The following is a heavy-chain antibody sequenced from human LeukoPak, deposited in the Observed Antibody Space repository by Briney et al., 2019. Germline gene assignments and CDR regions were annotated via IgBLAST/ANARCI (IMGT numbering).Heavy chain of an antibody. CDR2: IYTSGST. CDR1: GGSISSGSYY. CDR3: AREVVGAKDXYXYYXXV. V-gene: IGHV4-61*02. J-gene: IGHJ6*03. D-gene: IGHD1-26*01. Sequence: PSETLSLTCTVSGGSISSGSYYWSWIRQPAGKGLEWIGRIYTSGSTNYNPSLKSRVTMSVDTSKNQFSLKLSSVTAADTAVYYCAREVVGAKDXYXYYXXVWGKGTTVT.